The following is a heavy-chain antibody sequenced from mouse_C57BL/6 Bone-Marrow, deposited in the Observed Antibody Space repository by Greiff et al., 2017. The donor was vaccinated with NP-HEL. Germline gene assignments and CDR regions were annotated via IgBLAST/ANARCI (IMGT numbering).Heavy chain of an antibody. Sequence: QVQLQQPGAELVRPGSSVKLSCKASGYTFTSYWMDWVKQRPGQGLEWIGNIYPSDSETHYNQKFKDKATLTVDKSSSTAYMQLSSLTSEDSAVYYCARRTTEDYFDYGGQGTTLTVSS. CDR1: GYTFTSYW. CDR2: IYPSDSET. CDR3: ARRTTEDYFDY. D-gene: IGHD1-1*01. V-gene: IGHV1-61*01. J-gene: IGHJ2*01.